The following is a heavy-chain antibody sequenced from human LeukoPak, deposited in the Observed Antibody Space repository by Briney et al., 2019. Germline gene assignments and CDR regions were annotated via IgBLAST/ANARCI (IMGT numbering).Heavy chain of an antibody. CDR2: SKNDGSIT. D-gene: IGHD3-16*01. CDR3: ARELSRIGGQTDASDI. V-gene: IGHV3-74*01. CDR1: GFTSSGDW. Sequence: GRSRRLSCAVSGFTSSGDWMHWVGQAPGKGLVWGSRSKNDGSITSYADSVKGRLTISRDNANNTLYLQMDSLRDEDTAVYYCARELSRIGGQTDASDIWGQGTMVTVS. J-gene: IGHJ3*02.